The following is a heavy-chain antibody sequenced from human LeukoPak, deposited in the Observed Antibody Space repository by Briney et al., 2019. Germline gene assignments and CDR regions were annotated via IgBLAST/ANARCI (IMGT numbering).Heavy chain of an antibody. Sequence: SETLSLTCTVSGGSISSYYWSWIRQPPGKGLEWIGYIYYSGSTNYNPSLKSRVTISVDTSKNQFSLKLSSVTAADTAVYYCVAYCGGDCYSDAFDIWGQGTMVTVSS. D-gene: IGHD2-21*01. CDR3: VAYCGGDCYSDAFDI. CDR1: GGSISSYY. V-gene: IGHV4-59*01. CDR2: IYYSGST. J-gene: IGHJ3*02.